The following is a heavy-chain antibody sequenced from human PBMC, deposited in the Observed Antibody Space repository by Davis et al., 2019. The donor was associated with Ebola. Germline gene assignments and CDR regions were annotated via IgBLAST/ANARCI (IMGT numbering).Heavy chain of an antibody. CDR3: ARRTLTYSNYDHEGSFDY. CDR2: IYYSGST. CDR1: GYSISSSSYY. D-gene: IGHD4-11*01. Sequence: PSETLSLTCTVSGYSISSSSYYWGWIRQPPGKGLEWIGSIYYSGSTYYNPSLKSRVTISVDTSKNQFSLKLSSVTAADTAVYYCARRTLTYSNYDHEGSFDYWGQGTLVTVSS. J-gene: IGHJ4*02. V-gene: IGHV4-39*01.